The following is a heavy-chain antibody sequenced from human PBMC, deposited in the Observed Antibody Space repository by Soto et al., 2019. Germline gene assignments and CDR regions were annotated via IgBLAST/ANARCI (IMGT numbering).Heavy chain of an antibody. CDR3: ALGMATILDY. V-gene: IGHV1-46*01. CDR2: INPSGGST. D-gene: IGHD5-12*01. Sequence: GASVKVSCKASGYTFTSYYMHWGRQAPGQGLEWMGIINPSGGSTSCAQKFQGRVTMTRDTSTSTVYMELSSLRSEDTAVYYCALGMATILDYWGQGTLVTVSS. J-gene: IGHJ4*02. CDR1: GYTFTSYY.